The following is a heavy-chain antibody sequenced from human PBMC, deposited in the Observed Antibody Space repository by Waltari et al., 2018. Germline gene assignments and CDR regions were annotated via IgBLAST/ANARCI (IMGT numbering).Heavy chain of an antibody. J-gene: IGHJ4*02. CDR1: GYSISSGYY. CDR3: ARNDYIWGSLESYFDY. CDR2: IYHSGST. V-gene: IGHV4-38-2*01. Sequence: QLQLQESGPGLVKPSETLSLTCAVSGYSISSGYYWGWIRQPPGKGLEWIGSIYHSGSTYYNPSLKSRVTISVDTSKNQFSLKLSSVTAADTAVYYCARNDYIWGSLESYFDYWGQGTLVTVSS. D-gene: IGHD3-16*01.